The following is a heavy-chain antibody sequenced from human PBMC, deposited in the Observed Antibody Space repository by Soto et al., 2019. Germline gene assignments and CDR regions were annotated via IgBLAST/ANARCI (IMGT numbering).Heavy chain of an antibody. Sequence: TSVKVSCKASGYTFSSYYMNWVRQAPGQGLEWLGIINPSGGYTTYAQRFLGRVTMTSDTSTSTVHMELGSLTSEDTAVYYCARGGGIVVVTAPYEHWGQGTLVTVSS. D-gene: IGHD2-21*02. CDR3: ARGGGIVVVTAPYEH. V-gene: IGHV1-46*03. CDR2: INPSGGYT. J-gene: IGHJ4*02. CDR1: GYTFSSYY.